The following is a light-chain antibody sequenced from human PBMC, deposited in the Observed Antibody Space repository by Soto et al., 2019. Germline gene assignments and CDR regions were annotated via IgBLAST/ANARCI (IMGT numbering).Light chain of an antibody. CDR3: SSYTSSSTVV. J-gene: IGLJ2*01. V-gene: IGLV2-14*01. Sequence: QSVLTQPASVSGSPGQSITISCTGTSSDVGGYNYVSWYQQHPGKGPKLIIYEVSNRPSGVSNRFSGSKSGNTASLTISGLQAEDEADYYCSSYTSSSTVVIGGGTKLTVL. CDR1: SSDVGGYNY. CDR2: EVS.